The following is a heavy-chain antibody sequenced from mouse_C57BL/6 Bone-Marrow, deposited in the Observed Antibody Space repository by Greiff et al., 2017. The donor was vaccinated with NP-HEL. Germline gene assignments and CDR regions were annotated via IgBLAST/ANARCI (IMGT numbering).Heavy chain of an antibody. J-gene: IGHJ1*03. CDR3: ARRGSPFWYFDV. CDR2: INPGSGST. Sequence: VQLQQSGPELVKPGASVKIPCKASGYTFTDYNMDWVKQSHGKSLEWIGDINPGSGSTNYNEKFKSKATLTVDTSSSTAYMQLSSLTSEDSAVYYCARRGSPFWYFDVWGTGTTVTVSS. CDR1: GYTFTDYN. D-gene: IGHD1-1*01. V-gene: IGHV1-18*01.